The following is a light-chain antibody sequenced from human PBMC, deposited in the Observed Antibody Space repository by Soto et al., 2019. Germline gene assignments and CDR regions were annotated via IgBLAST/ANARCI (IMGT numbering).Light chain of an antibody. CDR1: QSVTTN. CDR3: QHYNSYSEA. CDR2: GAS. V-gene: IGKV3-15*01. Sequence: EIVLTQSPATLSSFPGDIVTLSFSASQSVTTNLAWYQQKPGQAPRLLIYGASTRATGIPARFSGSGSGTEFTLTISSLQPDDFATYYCQHYNSYSEAFGQGTKVDIK. J-gene: IGKJ1*01.